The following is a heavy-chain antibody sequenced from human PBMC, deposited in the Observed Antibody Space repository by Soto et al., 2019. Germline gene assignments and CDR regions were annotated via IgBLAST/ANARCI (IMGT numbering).Heavy chain of an antibody. CDR2: IWYDGSNA. J-gene: IGHJ4*02. V-gene: IGHV3-33*01. Sequence: QVHLVESGGGVVQPGRSLRLSCEASGFTFSIFGMHWVRQAPGKGLEWAAIIWYDGSNAYYADSVRGRFTISRDNSKNTVYLQMNSLRAEDTAVYYCARDKGSSTVVSGISQEGYFDSWGQGTLVTVSS. CDR1: GFTFSIFG. D-gene: IGHD6-19*01. CDR3: ARDKGSSTVVSGISQEGYFDS.